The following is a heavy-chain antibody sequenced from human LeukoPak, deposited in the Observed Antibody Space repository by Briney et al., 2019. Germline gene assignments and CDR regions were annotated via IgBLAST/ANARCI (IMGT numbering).Heavy chain of an antibody. CDR1: GGSISSYY. D-gene: IGHD6-19*01. CDR2: IYYSGST. Sequence: SETLSLTCTVSGGSISSYYWSWIWQPPGKGLEWIGYIYYSGSTNYNPSLKSRVTISVDTSKNQFSLKLSSVTAADTAVYYCASAVAGTFFDYWGQGTLVTVSS. CDR3: ASAVAGTFFDY. J-gene: IGHJ4*02. V-gene: IGHV4-59*01.